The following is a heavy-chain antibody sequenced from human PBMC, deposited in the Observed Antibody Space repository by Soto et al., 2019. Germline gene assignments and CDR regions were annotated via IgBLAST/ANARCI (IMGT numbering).Heavy chain of an antibody. CDR3: AREQAANGTSPRYFQD. CDR1: GFTFSSYA. D-gene: IGHD2-15*01. Sequence: EVQLLESGGGLVQPEGSLRLSCEASGFTFSSYAMSWVRQAPGKGLEWVSGISGGGSTTYYADSVKGRFTISRDNSKNTRYLQVNRLSAEDTVVYYCAREQAANGTSPRYFQDWGQGTLVTVSS. V-gene: IGHV3-23*01. CDR2: ISGGGSTT. J-gene: IGHJ1*01.